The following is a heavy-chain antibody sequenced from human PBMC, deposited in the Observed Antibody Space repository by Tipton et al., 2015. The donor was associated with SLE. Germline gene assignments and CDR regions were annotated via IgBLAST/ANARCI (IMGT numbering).Heavy chain of an antibody. CDR3: ASRSGYDLSYFDY. CDR1: GGSFSGYY. CDR2: INNSGST. Sequence: TLSLTCAVSGGSFSGYYWSWIRQPPGKGLEWIGEINNSGSTNYNPSLKSRVTISVDTSKNQFSLKLSSVAAADTAVYYCASRSGYDLSYFDYWGQGTLVTVSS. V-gene: IGHV4-34*01. J-gene: IGHJ4*02. D-gene: IGHD5-12*01.